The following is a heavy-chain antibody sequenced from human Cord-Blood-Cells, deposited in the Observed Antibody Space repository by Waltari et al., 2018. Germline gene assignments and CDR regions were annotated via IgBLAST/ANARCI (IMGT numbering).Heavy chain of an antibody. CDR2: IYYSGST. Sequence: QLQLQESGPGLVKPSETLSLTCTVSGGSISSRSYYWGWIRQPPGKGREWIGCIYYSGSTYYNPSLKSRVTISVDTSKNQFSLKLSSVTAADTAVYYCARRRSSSSWYFDLWGRGTLVTVSS. J-gene: IGHJ2*01. V-gene: IGHV4-39*01. D-gene: IGHD6-6*01. CDR1: GGSISSRSYY. CDR3: ARRRSSSSWYFDL.